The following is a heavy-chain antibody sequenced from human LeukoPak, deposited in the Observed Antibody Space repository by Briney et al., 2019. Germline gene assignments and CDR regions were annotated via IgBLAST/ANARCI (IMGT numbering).Heavy chain of an antibody. CDR1: GFTVSSNH. D-gene: IGHD6-19*01. Sequence: GGSLRLSCAASGFTVSSNHMSWVRQAPGKGLEWVSLIYSGGGTYYADSVKGRFTISRDNSKNTLYLQMNSLRAEDTAVYYCAKASVAGTRRGAFDIWGQGTMVTVSS. CDR2: IYSGGGT. V-gene: IGHV3-66*01. CDR3: AKASVAGTRRGAFDI. J-gene: IGHJ3*02.